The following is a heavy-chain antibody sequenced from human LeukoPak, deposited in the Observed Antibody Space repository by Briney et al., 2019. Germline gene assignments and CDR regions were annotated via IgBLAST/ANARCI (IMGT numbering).Heavy chain of an antibody. CDR3: AKDMFGYYAMDV. CDR2: ISGSGGST. D-gene: IGHD3-3*02. J-gene: IGHJ6*02. V-gene: IGHV3-23*01. CDR1: GFTFTNYA. Sequence: GGSLRLSCAASGFTFTNYAMSWVRQAPGKGLEWVSVISGSGGSTYYADSVKGRFTISKDNSKNTLYLQMNSLRAEDTAVYYCAKDMFGYYAMDVWGQGTTVTVSS.